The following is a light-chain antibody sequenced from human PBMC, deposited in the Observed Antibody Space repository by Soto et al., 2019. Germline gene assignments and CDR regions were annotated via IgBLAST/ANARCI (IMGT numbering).Light chain of an antibody. CDR1: SNDVGHFNY. V-gene: IGLV2-14*03. Sequence: QSALAQPASVSGSPGQSITISCTGTSNDVGHFNYVSWFQQHPGKAPKLLIFDVSNWPSGVSDRFSGSKSGNTASLTISGLQPEDEADYYCTSFTTSNTFVFGSGTKLT. CDR3: TSFTTSNTFV. CDR2: DVS. J-gene: IGLJ1*01.